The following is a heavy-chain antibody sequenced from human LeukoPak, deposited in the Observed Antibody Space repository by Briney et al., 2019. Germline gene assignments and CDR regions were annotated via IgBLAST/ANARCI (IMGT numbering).Heavy chain of an antibody. V-gene: IGHV1-18*01. D-gene: IGHD1-20*01. CDR3: AREGTRITGTTRLWFDP. CDR2: ISAYNGNT. CDR1: GYTFTSYG. J-gene: IGHJ5*02. Sequence: APVKVSCKASGYTFTSYGISWVRQAPGQGLEWMGWISAYNGNTNYAQKLQGRVTMTTDTSTSTAYMELRSLGSDDTAVYYCAREGTRITGTTRLWFDPWGQGTLVTVSS.